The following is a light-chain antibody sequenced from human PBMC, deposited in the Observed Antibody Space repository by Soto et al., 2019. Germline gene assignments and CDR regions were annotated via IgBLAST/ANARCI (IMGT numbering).Light chain of an antibody. CDR1: RSDIGHYDY. CDR3: CSLTTSHTYV. Sequence: QSALTQPASVSGSPGQSITISCTETRSDIGHYDYVSWYQQHPGKAPKLMIYHVTYRPSGVSNRYSGSKSGNSASLTISGLQADDEADYYCCSLTTSHTYVFGSGTKVTVL. V-gene: IGLV2-14*03. CDR2: HVT. J-gene: IGLJ1*01.